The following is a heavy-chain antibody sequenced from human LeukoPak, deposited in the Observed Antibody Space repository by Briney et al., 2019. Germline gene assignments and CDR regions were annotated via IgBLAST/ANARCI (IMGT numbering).Heavy chain of an antibody. CDR1: GGSFSGYY. D-gene: IGHD3-22*01. V-gene: IGHV4-34*01. Sequence: PSETLSLTCAVYGGSFSGYYWSWIRQPPGKGLEWIGEINHSGSTNYNPALRSRVTMSVDRSKNQFSLKLSSVTAADTAVYYCARDKGEYYDSSGYLDYWGQGTLVTVSP. CDR3: ARDKGEYYDSSGYLDY. J-gene: IGHJ4*02. CDR2: INHSGST.